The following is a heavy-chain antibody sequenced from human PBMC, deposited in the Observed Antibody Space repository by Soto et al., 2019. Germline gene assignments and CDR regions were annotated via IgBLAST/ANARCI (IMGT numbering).Heavy chain of an antibody. CDR3: ARGTIPYYYYGMDV. J-gene: IGHJ6*02. V-gene: IGHV4-59*01. CDR2: IYDRGRT. CDR1: GDSISSYY. Sequence: QVQLQESGPGLVKPSETLSLTCTVSGDSISSYYWTWIRQPPGEGLEWIGYIYDRGRTYYNPSLKSRVTISVDTSKNQFSLRLSSVSAADTAVYYCARGTIPYYYYGMDVWGQGATVTVSS. D-gene: IGHD3-10*01.